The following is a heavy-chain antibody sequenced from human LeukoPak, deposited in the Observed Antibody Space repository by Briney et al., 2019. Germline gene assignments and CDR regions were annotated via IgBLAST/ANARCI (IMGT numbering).Heavy chain of an antibody. CDR3: AREGTAGTNLNWFDP. CDR1: GGSISSYY. J-gene: IGHJ5*02. D-gene: IGHD1-1*01. Sequence: PSETLSLTCTVPGGSISSYYWSWVRQPPGKGLEWIGHISYSGSTNFTPSLKSRVTISVDTSKNQFSLKLSSVTAADTAVYYCAREGTAGTNLNWFDPWGQGTLVTVSS. V-gene: IGHV4-59*01. CDR2: ISYSGST.